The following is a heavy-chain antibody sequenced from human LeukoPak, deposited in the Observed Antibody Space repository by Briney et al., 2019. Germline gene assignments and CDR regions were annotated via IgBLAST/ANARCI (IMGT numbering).Heavy chain of an antibody. D-gene: IGHD2-15*01. J-gene: IGHJ6*03. Sequence: SQTLSLTCTVSGGSISSGSYYWSWIRQPAGKGLECLGRIYHSGDTYYNPSLKSRVTVSVATSKNQFSLNLRSVTAADTAVYYCARIYCSGGSCYLGRETYYYYYYMDVWGKGTTVTVSS. CDR3: ARIYCSGGSCYLGRETYYYYYYMDV. CDR2: IYHSGDT. V-gene: IGHV4-61*02. CDR1: GGSISSGSYY.